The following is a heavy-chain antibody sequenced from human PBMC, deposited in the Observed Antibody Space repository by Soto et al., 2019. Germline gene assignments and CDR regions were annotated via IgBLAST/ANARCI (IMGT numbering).Heavy chain of an antibody. D-gene: IGHD1-1*01. V-gene: IGHV1-18*01. CDR2: ISAHNGNT. CDR3: ARGRYGDY. Sequence: QVHLVQSGAEVKKPGASVKVSCKASGYTFTSYGITWVRQAPGQGLEGMGWISAHNGNTGYAQQPQGRVIVTRDTSTSTAYMELRSLISDDTAVYYCARGRYGDYWGQGALVTVSS. CDR1: GYTFTSYG. J-gene: IGHJ4*02.